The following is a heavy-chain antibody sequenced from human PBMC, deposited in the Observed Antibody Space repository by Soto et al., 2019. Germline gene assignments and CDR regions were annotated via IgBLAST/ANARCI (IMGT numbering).Heavy chain of an antibody. J-gene: IGHJ4*02. CDR2: IYSGGST. CDR3: ARDLGAGDY. D-gene: IGHD3-16*01. Sequence: GGSLRLSCAASGFTVSTKYMSWVRQAPGKGLEWVSVIYSGGSTFYADSVRGRFTISRDNSKNTVNLQMNSLRAEDTAVYYCARDLGAGDYWGQGTLVPVSS. V-gene: IGHV3-66*01. CDR1: GFTVSTKY.